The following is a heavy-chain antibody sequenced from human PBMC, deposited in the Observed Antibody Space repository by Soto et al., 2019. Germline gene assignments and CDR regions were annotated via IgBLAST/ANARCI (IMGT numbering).Heavy chain of an antibody. CDR3: ARYNSYAINY. J-gene: IGHJ4*02. CDR2: SNYSGTT. D-gene: IGHD2-2*01. V-gene: IGHV4-59*01. Sequence: SETLSLTRTVFGTSISSYCRSWLRQPPGKGLWRVANSNYSGTTNYKPSHATGLTLSVNTYNNHFSLKMTSVTAADRAMYFCARYNSYAINYWGRGTLVT. CDR1: GTSISSYC.